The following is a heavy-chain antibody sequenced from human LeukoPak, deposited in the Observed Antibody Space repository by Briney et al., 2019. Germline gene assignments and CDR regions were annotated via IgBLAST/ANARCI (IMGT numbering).Heavy chain of an antibody. J-gene: IGHJ3*02. CDR1: GFTVSSNY. V-gene: IGHV3-53*01. D-gene: IGHD3-10*01. CDR3: ARDRDVYAFDI. Sequence: GGSLRLSCAASGFTVSSNYMSWVRQAPGKGLVWVSVIYSGGSTYYADSVKGRFTISRDNSKNTLYLQMNSLRAEDTAVYYCARDRDVYAFDIWGQGTMVTVSS. CDR2: IYSGGST.